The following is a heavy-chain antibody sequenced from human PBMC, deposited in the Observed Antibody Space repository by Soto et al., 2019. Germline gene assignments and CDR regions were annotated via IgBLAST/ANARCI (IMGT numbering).Heavy chain of an antibody. J-gene: IGHJ4*02. V-gene: IGHV3-30*18. CDR1: GFTFSSYG. CDR3: AKAYDFWSVDY. D-gene: IGHD3-3*01. Sequence: QVQLVESGGGVVQPGRSLRLSCAASGFTFSSYGMHWVRQAPGKGLEWVAVISYDGSKKYYADSVKGRFTISRDNSKNTLYLQMNSLRAEDTAVYYCAKAYDFWSVDYWGQGSLVTVSS. CDR2: ISYDGSKK.